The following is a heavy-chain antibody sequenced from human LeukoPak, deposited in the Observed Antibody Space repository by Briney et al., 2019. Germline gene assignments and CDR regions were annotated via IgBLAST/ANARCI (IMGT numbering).Heavy chain of an antibody. V-gene: IGHV1-18*01. Sequence: GASVKVSCKASGYTFTSYGISWVRQAPGQGLEWMGWISAYNGNTNYAQKLQGRVTMTTDTSTSTAYMELRSLRSDDTAVYYCARDFHYYDSSGPPEDWGQGTLVTVSS. J-gene: IGHJ4*02. CDR1: GYTFTSYG. D-gene: IGHD3-22*01. CDR2: ISAYNGNT. CDR3: ARDFHYYDSSGPPED.